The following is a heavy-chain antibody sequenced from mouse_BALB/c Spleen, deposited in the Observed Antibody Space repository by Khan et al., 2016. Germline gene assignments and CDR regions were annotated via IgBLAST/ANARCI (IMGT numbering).Heavy chain of an antibody. Sequence: EVQLVESGGGLVQPKGSLKLSCVASGFTFNTYAMNWVRQAPGKGLEWVARIRSESNNYATYYADSVKDRFTISRDDSQSMLYLQMNNLKTEDTGMDYCVGYDYDYWGQGTSVTVSS. J-gene: IGHJ4*01. CDR1: GFTFNTYA. CDR3: VGYDYDY. D-gene: IGHD2-4*01. CDR2: IRSESNNYAT. V-gene: IGHV10-1*02.